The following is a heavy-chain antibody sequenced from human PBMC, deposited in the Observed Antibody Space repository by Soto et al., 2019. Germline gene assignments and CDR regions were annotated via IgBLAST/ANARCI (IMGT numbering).Heavy chain of an antibody. CDR1: GGSVSSGSYY. J-gene: IGHJ6*02. V-gene: IGHV4-61*01. CDR3: ARDIHYDFWSGYYYGMDV. Sequence: SETLSLTCTVSGGSVSSGSYYWSWIRQPPGKRQEWIGYIYYSGSTNYNPSLKNRVTISVDTSKNQFSLKLSSVTAADTAVYYCARDIHYDFWSGYYYGMDVWGQGTTVTVSS. CDR2: IYYSGST. D-gene: IGHD3-3*01.